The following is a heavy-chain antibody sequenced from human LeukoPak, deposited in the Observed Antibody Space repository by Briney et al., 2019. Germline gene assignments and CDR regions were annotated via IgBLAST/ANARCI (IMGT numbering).Heavy chain of an antibody. CDR3: ARGIVEFDY. D-gene: IGHD1-26*01. V-gene: IGHV3-30*03. CDR2: ISYDGSNK. Sequence: GGSLRLSCAASGFTFSSYWMSWVRQAPGKGLEWVAVISYDGSNKYYADSVKGRFTISRDNSKNTLYLQMNSLRAEDTAVYYCARGIVEFDYWGQGTLVTVSS. CDR1: GFTFSSYW. J-gene: IGHJ4*02.